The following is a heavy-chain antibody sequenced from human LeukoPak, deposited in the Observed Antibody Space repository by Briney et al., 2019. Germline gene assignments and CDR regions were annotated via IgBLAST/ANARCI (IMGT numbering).Heavy chain of an antibody. CDR3: AKDGGAYSYGKYHFDH. CDR1: GDSISSYY. Sequence: SETLSLTCTVSGDSISSYYWSWIRQPPGGGLEWIGYINHSGSTNYNPSLKSRVTISLDTSKNQFSLNLISVTAADTAVYYCAKDGGAYSYGKYHFDHWGQGTLVTVSS. J-gene: IGHJ4*02. V-gene: IGHV4-59*01. CDR2: INHSGST. D-gene: IGHD5-18*01.